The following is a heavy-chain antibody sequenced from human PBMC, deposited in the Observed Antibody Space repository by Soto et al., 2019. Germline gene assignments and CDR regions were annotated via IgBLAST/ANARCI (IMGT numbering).Heavy chain of an antibody. V-gene: IGHV1-3*01. J-gene: IGHJ5*02. CDR2: INAGKGDT. D-gene: IGHD3-9*01. CDR1: GYIFINYA. Sequence: ASVKVSCKASGYIFINYAIHWVRQAPGQRLEWMGWINAGKGDTIYSQKFQDRITINRDTSASTAYMELGRLRPEDTAVHYCVRNDWYRFDPWGQGTLLTVSS. CDR3: VRNDWYRFDP.